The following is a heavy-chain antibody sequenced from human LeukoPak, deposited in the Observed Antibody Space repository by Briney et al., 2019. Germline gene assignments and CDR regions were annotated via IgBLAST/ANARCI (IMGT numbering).Heavy chain of an antibody. CDR3: ARDPMGVHCSSTSCNNDY. CDR1: GYTFTGYY. V-gene: IGHV1-2*04. CDR2: INPNSGGT. J-gene: IGHJ4*02. Sequence: ASVKVSCKASGYTFTGYYMHWVRQAPGQGLEWMGWINPNSGGTNYAQKFQGWVTMTRDTSISTAYMELSRLRSDDTAVYYCARDPMGVHCSSTSCNNDYWGQGTLVTVSS. D-gene: IGHD2-2*02.